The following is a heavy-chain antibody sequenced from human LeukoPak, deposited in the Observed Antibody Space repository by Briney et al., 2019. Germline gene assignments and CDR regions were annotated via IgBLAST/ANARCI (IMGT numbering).Heavy chain of an antibody. Sequence: GALKISCKGSGYIFTTNWISWIRQMPGKCLEWKGRIDPSDSETNYSPSFQGHVPISVDKSISTAYLQWSSLKASDTAMHYCARRAGSSGKFDPWGQGTLVIVSS. CDR1: GYIFTTNW. D-gene: IGHD6-19*01. CDR3: ARRAGSSGKFDP. CDR2: IDPSDSET. J-gene: IGHJ5*02. V-gene: IGHV5-10-1*01.